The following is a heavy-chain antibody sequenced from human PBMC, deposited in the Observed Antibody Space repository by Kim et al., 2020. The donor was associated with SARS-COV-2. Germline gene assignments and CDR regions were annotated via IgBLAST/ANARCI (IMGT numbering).Heavy chain of an antibody. CDR2: IVVGSGNT. CDR3: AASVRSSGGWRL. V-gene: IGHV1-58*02. CDR1: GFTFTSSA. D-gene: IGHD2-15*01. Sequence: SVKVSCKASGFTFTSSAMQWVRQARGQRLEWIGWIVVGSGNTNYAQKFQERVTITRDMSTSTAYMELSSLRSEDTAVYYCAASVRSSGGWRLWGQGTLVTVSS. J-gene: IGHJ4*02.